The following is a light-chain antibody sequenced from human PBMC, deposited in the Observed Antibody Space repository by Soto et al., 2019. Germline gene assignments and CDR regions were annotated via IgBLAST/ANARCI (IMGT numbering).Light chain of an antibody. CDR2: DAS. CDR3: QQRSNWLT. Sequence: EIVFTQSPATLSLSPGERATLSCRASQSVSSYLAWYQQTPGQAPRLLIYDASNRATGIPARFSGSGSGTDFTLTISSLEPEDFAVYYCQQRSNWLTFGGGTKVDIK. CDR1: QSVSSY. J-gene: IGKJ4*01. V-gene: IGKV3-11*01.